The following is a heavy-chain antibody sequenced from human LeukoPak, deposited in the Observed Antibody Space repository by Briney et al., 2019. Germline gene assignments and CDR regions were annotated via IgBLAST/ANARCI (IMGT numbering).Heavy chain of an antibody. D-gene: IGHD2-2*01. J-gene: IGHJ6*03. CDR3: ARVPGYCSSTSCSYYYYYYMDV. CDR2: IYSGGST. V-gene: IGHV3-53*01. Sequence: PGGSPRLSCAASGFTVSSNYMSWVRQAPGKGLEWVSVIYSGGSTYYADSVKGRFTISRDNSKNTLYLQMNSLRAEDTAVYYCARVPGYCSSTSCSYYYYYYMDVWGKGTTVTVSS. CDR1: GFTVSSNY.